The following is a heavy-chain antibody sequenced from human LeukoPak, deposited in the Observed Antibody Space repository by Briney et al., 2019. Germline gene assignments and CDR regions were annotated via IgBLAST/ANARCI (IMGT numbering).Heavy chain of an antibody. CDR1: GYTFTSYY. Sequence: ASVMVSSKASGYTFTSYYMHWVRQAPGQGLEWLGLINPSGGSTSYAQKFQGRVTMTRDTSTSTVYMELSSLRSEDTAVYYCARGDYDSSGYYSNFDYWGQGTLVTVSS. CDR3: ARGDYDSSGYYSNFDY. V-gene: IGHV1-46*01. D-gene: IGHD3-22*01. J-gene: IGHJ4*02. CDR2: INPSGGST.